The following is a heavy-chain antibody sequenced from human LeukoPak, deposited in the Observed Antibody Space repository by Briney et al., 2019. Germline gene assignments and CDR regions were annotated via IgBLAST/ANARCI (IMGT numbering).Heavy chain of an antibody. D-gene: IGHD3-22*01. V-gene: IGHV1-2*02. CDR1: GYTLTGYY. Sequence: ASVKVSCKASGYTLTGYYMHWVRQAPGQGLEWMGWISPNSGGTNYAQKFQGRVTMTRDTSISTAYMELSRLRSDDTAVYYCAREPFHYYDSSGYQPDYWGQGTLVTVSS. CDR3: AREPFHYYDSSGYQPDY. J-gene: IGHJ4*02. CDR2: ISPNSGGT.